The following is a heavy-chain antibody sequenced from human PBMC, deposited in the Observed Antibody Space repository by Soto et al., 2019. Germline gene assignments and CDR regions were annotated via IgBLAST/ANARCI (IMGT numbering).Heavy chain of an antibody. Sequence: HPVGSLRLSCAAPGFPFGTTDMSWVRQAPGEGLEWVSTIDGSGGITFYADSVKGRFTISRDNSRNTVYLQMNSLRGDDTALYYCVKNSGWFNTWGQGALVTVSS. CDR2: IDGSGGIT. CDR1: GFPFGTTD. CDR3: VKNSGWFNT. J-gene: IGHJ5*02. V-gene: IGHV3-23*01. D-gene: IGHD3-10*01.